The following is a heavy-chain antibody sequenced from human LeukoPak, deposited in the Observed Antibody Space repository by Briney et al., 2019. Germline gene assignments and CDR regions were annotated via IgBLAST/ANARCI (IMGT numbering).Heavy chain of an antibody. CDR3: ARLKDDVTKLDY. J-gene: IGHJ4*02. D-gene: IGHD2-8*01. CDR1: GFTFSTYW. CDR2: INQDGSQK. Sequence: PGGSLRLSCAASGFTFSTYWMSWVRQAPGKGLAWVANINQDGSQKRYVDSVQGRFTISRDNTKNSLFLQMNSLRAEDTAVYYCARLKDDVTKLDYWGQGTLVTVSS. V-gene: IGHV3-7*01.